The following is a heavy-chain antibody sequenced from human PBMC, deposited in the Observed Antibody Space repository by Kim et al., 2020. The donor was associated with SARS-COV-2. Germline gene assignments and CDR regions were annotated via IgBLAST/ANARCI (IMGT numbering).Heavy chain of an antibody. CDR3: ARAGYSSSWYGY. Sequence: SETLSLTCTVSGGSISSYYWSWIRQPPGKGLEWIGYIYYSGSTNYNPSLKSRVTISVDTSKNQFSLKLSSVTAADTAVYYCARAGYSSSWYGYWGQGTL. CDR1: GGSISSYY. J-gene: IGHJ4*02. D-gene: IGHD6-13*01. V-gene: IGHV4-59*01. CDR2: IYYSGST.